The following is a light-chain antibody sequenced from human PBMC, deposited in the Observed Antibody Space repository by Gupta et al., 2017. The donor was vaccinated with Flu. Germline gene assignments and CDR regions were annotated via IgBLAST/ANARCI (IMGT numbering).Light chain of an antibody. Sequence: DVQITQSPSSLSASVGDRVTITCRANQDISDYLKWYQQKPGQVPKVVIYDATKLQAGVPSRFSASGSGTNLIFTINNVQPEDVATYYCQQIGSLPFTFGGGTNLKIK. J-gene: IGKJ4*01. CDR2: DAT. CDR3: QQIGSLPFT. CDR1: QDISDY. V-gene: IGKV1-33*01.